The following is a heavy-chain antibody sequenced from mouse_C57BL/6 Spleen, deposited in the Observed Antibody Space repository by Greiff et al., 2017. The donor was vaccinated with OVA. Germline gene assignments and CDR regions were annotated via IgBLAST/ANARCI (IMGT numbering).Heavy chain of an antibody. Sequence: QVQLQQPGAELVKPGASVKLSCKASGYTFTSYWMHWVKQRPGQGLEWIGMIHPNSGSTNYNEKFKSKATLTVDKSSSTAYMQLSSLTSEDSAVYYCARSSGSHYDGYPYWGQGTTLTVSS. J-gene: IGHJ2*01. CDR1: GYTFTSYW. V-gene: IGHV1-64*01. D-gene: IGHD2-3*01. CDR3: ARSSGSHYDGYPY. CDR2: IHPNSGST.